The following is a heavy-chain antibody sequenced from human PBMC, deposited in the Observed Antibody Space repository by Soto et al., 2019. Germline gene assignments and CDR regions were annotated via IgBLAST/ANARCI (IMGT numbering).Heavy chain of an antibody. D-gene: IGHD4-17*01. J-gene: IGHJ2*01. Sequence: EVQLVESGGDLVQPGGSLRLSCSASGLTFSNHWMSWVRQTPGKGLEWVATIKHDGSEKYYVDSVKGRFTISRDNAKNSLYLQINSLRAEDTAVYSCATVRWPDWYFDLWGRGTLVTVSS. V-gene: IGHV3-7*01. CDR3: ATVRWPDWYFDL. CDR2: IKHDGSEK. CDR1: GLTFSNHW.